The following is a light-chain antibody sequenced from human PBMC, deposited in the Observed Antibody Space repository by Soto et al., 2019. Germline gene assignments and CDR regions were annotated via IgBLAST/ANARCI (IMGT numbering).Light chain of an antibody. J-gene: IGKJ4*01. CDR3: QQRSSWPLT. Sequence: EIVLTQSPDTLSLSPGEGASLSCRASQSVSSFLAWYQKRPGQAPRLLIYDASNRATGVPVRFSGSGSGTDFTLTISSLEPEDFAIYYCQQRSSWPLTFGGGTKVEIK. CDR2: DAS. V-gene: IGKV3-11*01. CDR1: QSVSSF.